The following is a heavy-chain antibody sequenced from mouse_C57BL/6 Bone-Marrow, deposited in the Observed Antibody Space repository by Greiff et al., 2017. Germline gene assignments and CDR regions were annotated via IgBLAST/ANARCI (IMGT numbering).Heavy chain of an antibody. J-gene: IGHJ2*01. CDR3: ARALISTVSYCAY. Sequence: EVHLVESGGGLVKPGGSLKLSCAASGFTFSIYAMSWVRQTPEKRLEWVATISNGGGNTYYPETVKGRFTISRENSKNNLYLQMSHLKSEDTAMYYCARALISTVSYCAYWGQGTTLTVSS. CDR2: ISNGGGNT. V-gene: IGHV5-4*01. D-gene: IGHD1-1*01. CDR1: GFTFSIYA.